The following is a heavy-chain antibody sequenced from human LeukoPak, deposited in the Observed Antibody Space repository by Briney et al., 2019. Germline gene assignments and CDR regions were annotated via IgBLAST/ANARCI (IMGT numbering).Heavy chain of an antibody. CDR1: GFTFSSYW. CDR3: ASEREYCSSTSCHYYFDY. J-gene: IGHJ4*02. Sequence: GGSLRLSCAASGFTFSSYWMSWVRQAPGKGLEWVANIKQDGSEKYYVYSVKGRFTISRDNAKKSLYLEMNRLRAEDTAVYYCASEREYCSSTSCHYYFDYWGQGTLVTVSS. CDR2: IKQDGSEK. D-gene: IGHD2-2*01. V-gene: IGHV3-7*01.